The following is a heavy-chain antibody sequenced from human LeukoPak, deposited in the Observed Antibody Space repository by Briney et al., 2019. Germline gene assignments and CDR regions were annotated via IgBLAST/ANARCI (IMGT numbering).Heavy chain of an antibody. CDR3: ARDAGGRTQREGWFDP. J-gene: IGHJ5*02. CDR2: ISSGGMCI. D-gene: IGHD1-26*01. CDR1: GFTFSTYS. V-gene: IGHV3-21*01. Sequence: GQSLRLSCAASGFTFSTYSMNWVRQAQGQWLEWLSSISSGGMCIYYADSLKGRFTISRDNAKNSLYLQMKSLRVEDTGVYYCARDAGGRTQREGWFDPWGQGTLVTVSS.